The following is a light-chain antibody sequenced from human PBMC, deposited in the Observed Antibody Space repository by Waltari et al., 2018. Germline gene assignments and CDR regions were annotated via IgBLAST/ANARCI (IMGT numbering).Light chain of an antibody. CDR2: DAS. Sequence: EIVLTQSPGTLSLSLGERATLSCRASQSVSRALAWYQQKPRQAPRLLIYDASTRATGIPDRFSGSGSGTDFSLTISRLEPDDFAVYYCQHYVRLPATFGQGTTVEI. V-gene: IGKV3-20*01. CDR3: QHYVRLPAT. CDR1: QSVSRA. J-gene: IGKJ1*01.